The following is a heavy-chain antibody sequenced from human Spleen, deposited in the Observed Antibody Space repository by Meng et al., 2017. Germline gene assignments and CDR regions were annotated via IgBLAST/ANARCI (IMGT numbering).Heavy chain of an antibody. D-gene: IGHD5-12*01. CDR3: AREDSGSFDY. CDR2: ISYDGSSK. Sequence: VQLVESGGGLVQPGGSLRLSCAASGFTFSTYAMLWVRQAPGKGLEWLSLISYDGSSKYYADSVKGRFTISRDNSKNTLYLHMNSLRAEDTAVYYCAREDSGSFDYWGQGTLVTVSS. CDR1: GFTFSTYA. V-gene: IGHV3-30*01. J-gene: IGHJ4*02.